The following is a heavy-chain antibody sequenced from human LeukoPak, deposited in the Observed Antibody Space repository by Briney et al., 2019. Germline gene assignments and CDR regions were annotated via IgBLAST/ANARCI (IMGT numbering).Heavy chain of an antibody. D-gene: IGHD5-12*01. CDR2: IYYSGST. V-gene: IGHV4-59*08. Sequence: SETLSLTCTVSGGSISSYYWSWIRQPPGKGLEWIGYIYYSGSTNYNPSLKSRVTISVDTSKNQFSLKLSSVTAADTAVYYCARHRIVATPFDYWGQGTLVTVSS. CDR1: GGSISSYY. CDR3: ARHRIVATPFDY. J-gene: IGHJ4*02.